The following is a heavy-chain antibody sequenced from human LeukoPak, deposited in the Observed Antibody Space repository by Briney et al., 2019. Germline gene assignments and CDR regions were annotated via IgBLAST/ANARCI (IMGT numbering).Heavy chain of an antibody. J-gene: IGHJ4*02. D-gene: IGHD2-2*01. CDR1: GGSFTAFY. Sequence: SETLSLTCNVYGGSFTAFYWSWIRQPPGKGLEWIGEINHSGSTNYNPSLKSRVTISVDTSENQFSLKLSSVTAADTAVYYCASMGYCSSTSCLPHDYWGQGTLVTVSS. CDR2: INHSGST. CDR3: ASMGYCSSTSCLPHDY. V-gene: IGHV4-34*01.